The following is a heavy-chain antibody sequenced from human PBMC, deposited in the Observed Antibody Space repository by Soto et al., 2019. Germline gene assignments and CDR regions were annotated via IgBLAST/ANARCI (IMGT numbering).Heavy chain of an antibody. V-gene: IGHV3-30-3*01. D-gene: IGHD6-6*01. J-gene: IGHJ6*02. Sequence: QVQLVESGGGVVQPGRSLRLSCAASGFTFSSYAMHWVRQAPGKGLEWVAVISYDGSNKYYADSVKGRFTISRDNSKNTLYLQMNSLRAEDTAVYYCARDPTDIEARGRYYYYYGMDVWGQGTTVTVSS. CDR1: GFTFSSYA. CDR3: ARDPTDIEARGRYYYYYGMDV. CDR2: ISYDGSNK.